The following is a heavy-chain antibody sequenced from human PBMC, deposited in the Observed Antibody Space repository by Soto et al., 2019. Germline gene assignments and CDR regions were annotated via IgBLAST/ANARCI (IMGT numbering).Heavy chain of an antibody. CDR2: IYYSGST. Sequence: QVQLQESGPGLVKPSQTVSLTCTVSGGSISSSSYYWSWIRQHPGKGLEWIGYIYYSGSTYYNPSLKSRVTISVDTSKNQFSLKLSSVTAADSAVYYCARVNSGQITMVRGVLDYWGQGTLVTVSS. CDR1: GGSISSSSYY. J-gene: IGHJ4*02. D-gene: IGHD3-10*01. CDR3: ARVNSGQITMVRGVLDY. V-gene: IGHV4-31*03.